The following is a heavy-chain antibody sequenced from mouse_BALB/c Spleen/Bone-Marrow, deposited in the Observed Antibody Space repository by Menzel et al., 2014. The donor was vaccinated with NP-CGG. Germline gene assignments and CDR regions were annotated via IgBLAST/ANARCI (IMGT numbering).Heavy chain of an antibody. CDR1: GFSLTSYG. CDR3: ARDRGGSY. J-gene: IGHJ3*01. CDR2: IWAGGST. V-gene: IGHV2-9*02. Sequence: VMLVESGPGLVAPSQSLSITCTVSGFSLTSYGVHWVRQPPGKGLEWLGVIWAGGSTNYNSALMSRLSISRDNSKSQVFLKMNSLQTDDTAMYYCARDRGGSYWGQGTLVTVSA.